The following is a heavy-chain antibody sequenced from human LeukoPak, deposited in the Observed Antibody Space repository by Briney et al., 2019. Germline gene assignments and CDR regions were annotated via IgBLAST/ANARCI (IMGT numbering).Heavy chain of an antibody. J-gene: IGHJ6*03. D-gene: IGHD4-17*01. Sequence: SETLSLTCAVYGGSFSGYYWSWIRQPPGKGLEWIGEINRSGSTNYNPSLKSRVTISVDTSKNQFSLKLSSVTAADTAVYYCARGTGGPTVTPGRWAYYYYYYMDVWGKGTTVTVSS. CDR1: GGSFSGYY. CDR2: INRSGST. CDR3: ARGTGGPTVTPGRWAYYYYYYMDV. V-gene: IGHV4-34*01.